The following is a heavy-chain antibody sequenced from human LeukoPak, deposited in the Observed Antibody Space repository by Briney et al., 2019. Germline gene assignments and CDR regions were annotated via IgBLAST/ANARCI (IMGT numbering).Heavy chain of an antibody. D-gene: IGHD3-22*01. CDR2: ISASGGST. CDR3: AKGGHYYDSSGYYTH. Sequence: GGSLRLSCAASGFTFSSYAMSWVRQAPGKGLEWVSVISASGGSTYYADSVKGRFTISRDNSKNTLYLQMNSLRAEDSAVYYCAKGGHYYDSSGYYTHWGQGTLVTVSS. V-gene: IGHV3-23*01. J-gene: IGHJ4*02. CDR1: GFTFSSYA.